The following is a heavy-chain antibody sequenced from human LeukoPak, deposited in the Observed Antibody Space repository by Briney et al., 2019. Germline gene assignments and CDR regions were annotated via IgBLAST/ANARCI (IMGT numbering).Heavy chain of an antibody. CDR2: IYYSGST. Sequence: KPSETLSLTCTVSGGSISSSSYYWGWIRQPPGKGLEWIGNIYYSGSTYYNPSLKSRVTISVDTSKNQFSLKLSSVTAADTAMYYCARAEIIGEFDYWGQGTLVTVSS. J-gene: IGHJ4*02. CDR1: GGSISSSSYY. D-gene: IGHD7-27*01. V-gene: IGHV4-39*07. CDR3: ARAEIIGEFDY.